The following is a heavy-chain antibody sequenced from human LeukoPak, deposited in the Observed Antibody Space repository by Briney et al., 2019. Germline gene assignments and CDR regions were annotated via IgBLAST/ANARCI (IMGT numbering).Heavy chain of an antibody. V-gene: IGHV4-39*01. CDR2: VHYSGST. D-gene: IGHD1-7*01. CDR1: GGSISSSGYY. CDR3: GVQGNSYYFDY. Sequence: PSETLSLTCTVSGGSISSSGYYWGWIRQPPGKGLEWIGSVHYSGSTNHNPSLKSRVTISVDTSKNQFSLKLSSVTAADTAVYYCGVQGNSYYFDYWAREPWSPSPQ. J-gene: IGHJ4*02.